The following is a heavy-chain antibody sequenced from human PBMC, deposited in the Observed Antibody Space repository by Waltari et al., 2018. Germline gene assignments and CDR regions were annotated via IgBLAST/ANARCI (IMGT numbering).Heavy chain of an antibody. J-gene: IGHJ4*02. V-gene: IGHV3-23*03. D-gene: IGHD3-10*01. CDR3: AKGVLDYYGSGVDY. CDR1: GFTFSSYA. Sequence: EVQLLESGGGLVQPGGSLRLSCAASGFTFSSYAMSWVRQAPGKGLGWVSVIYSGGSSTYYADSVKGRFTISRDNSKNTLYLQMNSLRAEDTAVYYCAKGVLDYYGSGVDYWGQGTLVTVSS. CDR2: IYSGGSST.